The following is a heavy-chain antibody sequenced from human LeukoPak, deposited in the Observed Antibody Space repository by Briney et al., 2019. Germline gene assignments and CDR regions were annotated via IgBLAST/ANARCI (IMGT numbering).Heavy chain of an antibody. J-gene: IGHJ6*03. CDR1: GFTFSNYW. CDR3: ARVSSGSYFGYYYYYMDV. V-gene: IGHV3-74*01. Sequence: GGSLRLSCAASGFTFSNYWMRWVRQAPGKGLVWVSRINSDGSSTSYADSVKGRFTISRDNAKNTLYLQMNSLRAEDTAVYYCARVSSGSYFGYYYYYMDVWGKGTTVTVSS. D-gene: IGHD1-26*01. CDR2: INSDGSST.